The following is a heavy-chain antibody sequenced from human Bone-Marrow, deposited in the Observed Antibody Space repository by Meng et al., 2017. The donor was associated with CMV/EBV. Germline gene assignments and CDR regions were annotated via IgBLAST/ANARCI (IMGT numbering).Heavy chain of an antibody. J-gene: IGHJ4*02. Sequence: QRVRSGGEVTKPGSSVKFSYKASGGTFSSYASSWVRQAPGQGLEWMGWISAYNGNTNYAQKLQGRVTMTTDTSTSTAYMELRSLRSDDTAVYYCAVTYYYDSSGYYSFDYWGQGTLVTVSS. CDR2: ISAYNGNT. D-gene: IGHD3-22*01. V-gene: IGHV1-18*01. CDR3: AVTYYYDSSGYYSFDY. CDR1: GGTFSSYA.